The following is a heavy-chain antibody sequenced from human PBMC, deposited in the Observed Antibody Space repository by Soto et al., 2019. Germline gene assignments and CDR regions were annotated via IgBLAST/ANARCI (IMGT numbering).Heavy chain of an antibody. J-gene: IGHJ6*02. D-gene: IGHD5-18*01. Sequence: SETLSLTCAVYGGSFSGYYWSWIRQPPGKGLEWIGEINHSGSTNYNPSLKSRVTISVDTSKNQFSLKLSSVTAADTAVYYCARLRKGYSYGLVYYYGMDVWGQGTTVTVSS. V-gene: IGHV4-34*01. CDR3: ARLRKGYSYGLVYYYGMDV. CDR2: INHSGST. CDR1: GGSFSGYY.